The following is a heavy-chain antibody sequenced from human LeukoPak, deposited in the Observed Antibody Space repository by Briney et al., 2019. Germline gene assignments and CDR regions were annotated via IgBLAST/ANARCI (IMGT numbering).Heavy chain of an antibody. CDR1: GGSLSGYY. CDR2: IKEREKT. CDR3: AREGLRNVHNPLGY. J-gene: IGHJ4*02. Sequence: PSETPSLTCAVYGGSLSGYYWSWIRQPPGKGLEWIGEIKEREKTNYNPSLKSRVTISIDTSKNQFSLKLSSVAAADTAVYYCAREGLRNVHNPLGYWGQGTLVAVSS. V-gene: IGHV4-34*01. D-gene: IGHD5-24*01.